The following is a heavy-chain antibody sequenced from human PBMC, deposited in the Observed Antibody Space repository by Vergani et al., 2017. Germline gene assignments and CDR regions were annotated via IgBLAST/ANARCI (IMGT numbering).Heavy chain of an antibody. Sequence: EVQLLESGGRLVQPGGSLRLSCVASGFAFSRYAMSWVRQAPGKGLEWVSGLTASGSGISYADSVRGRFTISRDNSKNTLFLQMDSLRAEDTAVYYCAKDGVLRFLEWLSRGGYFDYWGQGTLVTVSS. CDR3: AKDGVLRFLEWLSRGGYFDY. V-gene: IGHV3-23*01. CDR2: LTASGSGI. J-gene: IGHJ4*02. D-gene: IGHD3-3*01. CDR1: GFAFSRYA.